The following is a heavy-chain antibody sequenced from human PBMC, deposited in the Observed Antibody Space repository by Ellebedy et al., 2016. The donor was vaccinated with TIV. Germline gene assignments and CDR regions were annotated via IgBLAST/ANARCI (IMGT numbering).Heavy chain of an antibody. J-gene: IGHJ3*02. D-gene: IGHD5-12*01. V-gene: IGHV4-59*01. CDR2: IAYSGST. Sequence: MPSETLSLTCTVSGDSITTNYWSWIRQPPGKGLEWIGYIAYSGSTNYNPSLKSRACLSVDTSDNQFSLKLSSVTAADTAVYFCARVGTPNSGDERHDASDIWGQGTMVTVSS. CDR1: GDSITTNY. CDR3: ARVGTPNSGDERHDASDI.